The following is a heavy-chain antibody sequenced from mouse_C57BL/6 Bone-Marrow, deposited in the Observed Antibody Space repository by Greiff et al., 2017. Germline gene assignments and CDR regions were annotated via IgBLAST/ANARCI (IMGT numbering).Heavy chain of an antibody. CDR3: ARSPFYDGYFYFDY. CDR1: GYTFTSYW. J-gene: IGHJ2*01. Sequence: QVQLQQPGAELVKPGASVKMSCKASGYTFTSYWITWVKQRPGQGLEWIGDIYPGSGSTNYNEKFKSKATLTVDTSYSTAYMQLSSLTSEDSAVYYCARSPFYDGYFYFDYWGQGTTLTVSS. CDR2: IYPGSGST. V-gene: IGHV1-55*01. D-gene: IGHD2-3*01.